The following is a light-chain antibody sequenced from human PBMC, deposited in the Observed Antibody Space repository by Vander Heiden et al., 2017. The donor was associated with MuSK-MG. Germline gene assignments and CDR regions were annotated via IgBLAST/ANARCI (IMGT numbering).Light chain of an antibody. J-gene: IGLJ2*01. CDR2: DVN. Sequence: QSALTQPASVSGSPGQSITIPCSGTSSDVGSYNLVSWYQQHPGKAPKFIIYDVNSRPSGVSNRVSGSKTDNTASLTISGLQADDEADYYCSSYTTANTVIFGGGTKLTVL. CDR3: SSYTTANTVI. V-gene: IGLV2-14*03. CDR1: SSDVGSYNL.